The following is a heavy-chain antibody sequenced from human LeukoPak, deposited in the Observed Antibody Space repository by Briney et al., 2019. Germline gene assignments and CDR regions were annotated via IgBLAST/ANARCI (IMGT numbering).Heavy chain of an antibody. J-gene: IGHJ5*02. CDR2: ISYDGSNK. CDR1: GFTFSSYG. Sequence: GRSLRLSCAASGFTFSSYGMHWVRQAPGKGLEWVAVISYDGSNKYYADSVKGRFTISRDNSKNTLYLQMNSLRAEDTAVYYCAKGVPWFDPWGQGTLVTVSS. CDR3: AKGVPWFDP. D-gene: IGHD2-2*01. V-gene: IGHV3-30*18.